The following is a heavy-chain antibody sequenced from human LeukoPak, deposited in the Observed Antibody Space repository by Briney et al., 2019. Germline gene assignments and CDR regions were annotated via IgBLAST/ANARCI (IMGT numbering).Heavy chain of an antibody. CDR1: GFTFSSYG. V-gene: IGHV3-30*18. Sequence: HSGGSLRLSCAASGFTFSSYGMHWVRQAPGKGLEWVAVILYDGSNKYYVDSVKGRFTISRDNSKNTLYLQMNSLRAEDTAVYYCAKSDHPSEALDYWGQGTLVTVSS. CDR3: AKSDHPSEALDY. CDR2: ILYDGSNK. J-gene: IGHJ4*02.